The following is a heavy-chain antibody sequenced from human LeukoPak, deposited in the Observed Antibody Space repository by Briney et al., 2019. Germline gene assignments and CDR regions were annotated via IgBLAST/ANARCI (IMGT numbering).Heavy chain of an antibody. Sequence: GGSLRLSCAASGFSFSSSGMNWVRQAPGKGLEWVAVISYDGSNKYYADSVKGRFTISRDNSKNTLYLQMNSLRAEDTAVYYCAILGYYYGMDVWGQGTTVTVSS. J-gene: IGHJ6*02. V-gene: IGHV3-30*03. D-gene: IGHD2/OR15-2a*01. CDR1: GFSFSSSG. CDR3: AILGYYYGMDV. CDR2: ISYDGSNK.